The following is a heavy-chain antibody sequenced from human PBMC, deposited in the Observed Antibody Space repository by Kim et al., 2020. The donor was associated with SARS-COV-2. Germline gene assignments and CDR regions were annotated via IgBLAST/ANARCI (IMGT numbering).Heavy chain of an antibody. CDR2: IYASGNT. CDR3: AREDSSGYFVWFDP. CDR1: SDSISGYY. D-gene: IGHD3-22*01. J-gene: IGHJ5*02. V-gene: IGHV4-4*07. Sequence: SETLSLTCSVSSDSISGYYWSWIRQPAGKGLEWIGRIYASGNTNYNPSLKSRVTMSVDTSKNQFSLKLTSVTAADTAVYYCAREDSSGYFVWFDPWSPGTLVTVSS.